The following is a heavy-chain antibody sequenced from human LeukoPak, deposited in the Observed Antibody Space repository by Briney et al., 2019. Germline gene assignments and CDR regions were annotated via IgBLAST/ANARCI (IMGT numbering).Heavy chain of an antibody. CDR3: VRFGLTSSLDH. Sequence: GESLKISCKISGYKLTNNWIGWVRQVPGKGLEWMGLIYPGYSDAEYSPSFQGQVTLSVDASISTAYLQLSGLRASDTAIYYCVRFGLTSSLDHWGQGTLVTVSS. V-gene: IGHV5-51*01. CDR2: IYPGYSDA. CDR1: GYKLTNNW. D-gene: IGHD6-13*01. J-gene: IGHJ5*02.